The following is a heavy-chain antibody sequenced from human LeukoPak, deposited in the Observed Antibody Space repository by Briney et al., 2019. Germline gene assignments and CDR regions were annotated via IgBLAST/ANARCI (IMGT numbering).Heavy chain of an antibody. J-gene: IGHJ4*02. CDR3: AKETPHPWLNYYDY. D-gene: IGHD2-15*01. Sequence: GGSLRLSCAASGFTFSTYGMHWVRQAPGKGPEWVASIPYDGSKKYYADSVKGRFTISRDNSRNTLDLQMDSLRPEDTAVYYCAKETPHPWLNYYDYWGQGTRVTVSS. CDR2: IPYDGSKK. V-gene: IGHV3-30*02. CDR1: GFTFSTYG.